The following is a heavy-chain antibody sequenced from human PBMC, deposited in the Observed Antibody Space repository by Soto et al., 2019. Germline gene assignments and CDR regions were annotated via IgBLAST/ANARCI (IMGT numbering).Heavy chain of an antibody. D-gene: IGHD3-22*01. Sequence: SETLSLTCSVSGGSITSSSYHWGWIRQSPGKGLEWVGSIHYGGNTYYNPSLKSRLTISLDTSKNQFSLKLTSVTAADTAVYFCARSLGYPDGTAYYFGPFDFWGQGTLVTVSS. CDR1: GGSITSSSYH. V-gene: IGHV4-39*01. CDR3: ARSLGYPDGTAYYFGPFDF. J-gene: IGHJ4*02. CDR2: IHYGGNT.